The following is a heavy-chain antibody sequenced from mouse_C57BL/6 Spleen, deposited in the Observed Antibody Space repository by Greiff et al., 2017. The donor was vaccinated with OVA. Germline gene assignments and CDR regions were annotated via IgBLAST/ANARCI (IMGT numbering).Heavy chain of an antibody. V-gene: IGHV1-19*01. D-gene: IGHD2-5*01. J-gene: IGHJ1*03. CDR1: GYTFTDYY. Sequence: EVQLQQSGPVLVKPGASVKMSCKASGYTFTDYYMNWVKQSHGKSLEWIGVINPYNGGTSYNQKFKGKATLTVDKSSSTAYMELNSLTSEDSAVYYCARGSNYGYFDVWGTGTTVTVSS. CDR3: ARGSNYGYFDV. CDR2: INPYNGGT.